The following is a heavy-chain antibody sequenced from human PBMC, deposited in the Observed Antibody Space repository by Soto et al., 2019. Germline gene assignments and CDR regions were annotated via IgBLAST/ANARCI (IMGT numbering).Heavy chain of an antibody. J-gene: IGHJ4*02. Sequence: EVQLVESGGGLVKPGGSLRLSCAASGFTFDNAWMSWVRQAPGKGLEWVGRIKSKTDGGTADYAAPVKGRFTISRDDSKNTLFLQMNSLKTEDTAVYYCTTDRGHMYDFAYLGQGTLVPVSS. CDR2: IKSKTDGGTA. CDR3: TTDRGHMYDFAY. CDR1: GFTFDNAW. D-gene: IGHD2-8*01. V-gene: IGHV3-15*01.